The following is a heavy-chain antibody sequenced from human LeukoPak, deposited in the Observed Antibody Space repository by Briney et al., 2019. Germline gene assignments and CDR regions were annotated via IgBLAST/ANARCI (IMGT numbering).Heavy chain of an antibody. D-gene: IGHD2-2*01. CDR3: AHGSMYQLDY. V-gene: IGHV3-30*02. CDR2: IRYDGSNK. CDR1: GFTFSSYG. Sequence: GGSLRLSCAASGFTFSSYGMHWVRQAPGKGLEWVAFIRYDGSNKSYADSVKGRFTISRDNAKNTLYLQMNSLRAEDTAVYYCAHGSMYQLDYWGQGTLVTVSS. J-gene: IGHJ4*02.